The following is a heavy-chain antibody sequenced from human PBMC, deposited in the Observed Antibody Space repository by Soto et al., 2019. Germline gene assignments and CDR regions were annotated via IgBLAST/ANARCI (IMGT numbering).Heavy chain of an antibody. J-gene: IGHJ6*02. CDR2: IYPGDSDT. D-gene: IGHD6-6*01. Sequence: PGESLKISCKGSGYSFTRYWIGWVRQMPGKGLEWMGIIYPGDSDTRYSPSFQGQVTISADKSISTAYLQWSSLKASDTAMYYCARAGDSSSSSVYYYYYGMDVWGQGTTVTVSS. CDR1: GYSFTRYW. V-gene: IGHV5-51*01. CDR3: ARAGDSSSSSVYYYYYGMDV.